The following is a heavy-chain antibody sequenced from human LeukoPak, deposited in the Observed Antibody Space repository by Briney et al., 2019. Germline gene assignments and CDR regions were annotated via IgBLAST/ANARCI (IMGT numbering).Heavy chain of an antibody. CDR2: ISSSGSYT. D-gene: IGHD2-21*01. V-gene: IGHV3-11*03. J-gene: IGHJ3*02. CDR1: GFTFRDYY. CDR3: VRTCDAVTGAFDI. Sequence: GGSLRLSCAASGFTFRDYYMSWIRQAPGKGLEWVSYISSSGSYTKKADSVEGRFTISRDNAKNSMYLQMNSLRAEDTAVYYCVRTCDAVTGAFDIWGQGTMVTVSS.